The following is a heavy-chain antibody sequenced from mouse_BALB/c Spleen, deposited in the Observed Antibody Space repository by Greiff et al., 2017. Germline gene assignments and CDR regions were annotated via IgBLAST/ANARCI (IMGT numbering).Heavy chain of an antibody. CDR2: INPSNGRT. J-gene: IGHJ2*01. Sequence: QVQLQQPGAELVKPGASVKLSCKASGYTFTSYWMHWVKQRPGQGLEWIGEINPSNGRTNYNEKFKSKATLTVDKSSSTAYMQLSSLTSEDSAVYYCAARGGNWYFDYWGQGTTLTVSS. CDR1: GYTFTSYW. D-gene: IGHD2-1*01. V-gene: IGHV1S81*02. CDR3: AARGGNWYFDY.